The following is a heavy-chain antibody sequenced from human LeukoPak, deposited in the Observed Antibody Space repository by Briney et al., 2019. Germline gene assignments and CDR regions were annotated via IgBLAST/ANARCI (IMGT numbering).Heavy chain of an antibody. CDR1: GGSISSYY. Sequence: SETLSLTCTVSGGSISSYYWSWIRQPPGKGLEWIGYIYYSGSTNYNPSLKSQVTVSVDTSKNQFSLKLSSVTAADTAVYYCARGPPGDYYYGMDVWGQGTTVTVSS. J-gene: IGHJ6*02. V-gene: IGHV4-59*01. CDR3: ARGPPGDYYYGMDV. D-gene: IGHD4-17*01. CDR2: IYYSGST.